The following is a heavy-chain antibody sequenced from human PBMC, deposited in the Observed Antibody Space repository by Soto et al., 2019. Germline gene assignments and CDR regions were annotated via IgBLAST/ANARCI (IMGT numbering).Heavy chain of an antibody. J-gene: IGHJ4*02. V-gene: IGHV3-48*03. Sequence: EVQLVESGGGLVQPGGSLRLSCAASGFTFSSYEMNWVRQAPGKGLEWVSYISSSGSTIYYADSVKGRFTISSDNAKNSLYMQMNSLRAEDTAVSYCARRYYYVSSGYDYWGQGTLVTVSS. D-gene: IGHD3-22*01. CDR3: ARRYYYVSSGYDY. CDR2: ISSSGSTI. CDR1: GFTFSSYE.